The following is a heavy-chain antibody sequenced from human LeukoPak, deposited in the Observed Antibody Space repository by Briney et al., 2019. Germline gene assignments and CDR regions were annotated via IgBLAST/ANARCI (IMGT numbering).Heavy chain of an antibody. CDR2: IYHSGST. Sequence: SETLSLTCTVSGYSISSDYYWGWIRQPPGKGLEWIGSIYHSGSTNYNPSLKSRVTISVDKSKNQFSLKLSSVTAADTAVYYCARGGLQNWGQGTLVTVSS. CDR1: GYSISSDYY. J-gene: IGHJ4*02. CDR3: ARGGLQN. V-gene: IGHV4-38-2*02. D-gene: IGHD5-24*01.